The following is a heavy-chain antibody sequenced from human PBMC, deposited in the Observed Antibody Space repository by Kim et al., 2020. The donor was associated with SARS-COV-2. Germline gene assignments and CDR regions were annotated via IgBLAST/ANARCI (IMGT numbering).Heavy chain of an antibody. CDR3: TTDPPKYYYYYYYMDV. J-gene: IGHJ6*03. Sequence: GGSLRLSCAASGFTFSNAWMSWVRQAPGKGLEWVGRIKSKTDGGTTDYAAPVKGRFTISRDDSKNTLYLQMNSLKTEDTAVYYCTTDPPKYYYYYYYMDVWGKGTTVTVSS. V-gene: IGHV3-15*01. CDR1: GFTFSNAW. CDR2: IKSKTDGGTT.